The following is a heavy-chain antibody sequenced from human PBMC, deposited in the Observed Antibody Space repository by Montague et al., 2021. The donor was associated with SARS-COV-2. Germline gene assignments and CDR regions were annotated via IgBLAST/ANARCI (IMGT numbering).Heavy chain of an antibody. V-gene: IGHV3-30*04. CDR3: ARGTKGNYYYGMDV. D-gene: IGHD2-8*01. CDR1: GFTFSSYA. CDR2: ISYDGSNK. Sequence: SLILSCAASGFTFSSYAMHWVRQAPGKGLEWVAVISYDGSNKYYXDSVKGRFTISRDNSKNTLYLQMNSLRAEDTAVYYCARGTKGNYYYGMDVWGQGTTVTVSS. J-gene: IGHJ6*02.